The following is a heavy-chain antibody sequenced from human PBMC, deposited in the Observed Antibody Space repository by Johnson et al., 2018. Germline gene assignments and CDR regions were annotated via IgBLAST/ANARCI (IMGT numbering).Heavy chain of an antibody. D-gene: IGHD4-23*01. J-gene: IGHJ1*01. CDR1: GFTFDDYT. CDR3: AKGPWATVVTPNEYFQH. Sequence: QLVESGGVVVQPGGSLRLSCAASGFTFDDYTMHWVRQAPGKGLEWVSLISWDGGSTYYADSVKGRFTISRDNSKNSLYLQMNSLRTEDTALYYCAKGPWATVVTPNEYFQHWGQGTLVTVSS. CDR2: ISWDGGST. V-gene: IGHV3-43*01.